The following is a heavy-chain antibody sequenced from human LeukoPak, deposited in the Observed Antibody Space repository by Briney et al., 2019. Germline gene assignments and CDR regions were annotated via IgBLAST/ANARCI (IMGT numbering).Heavy chain of an antibody. J-gene: IGHJ5*02. CDR1: GYTFSSYG. CDR3: ARVPHYERNWFDP. V-gene: IGHV1-18*01. D-gene: IGHD3-3*01. Sequence: GASVKVSCKASGYTFSSYGISWVRQAPGQGLEWMGWISAYNVNTNYAQKLQGRVTMTTDTSTSTAYMELSSLRSEDTAVYYCARVPHYERNWFDPWGQGTLVTVSS. CDR2: ISAYNVNT.